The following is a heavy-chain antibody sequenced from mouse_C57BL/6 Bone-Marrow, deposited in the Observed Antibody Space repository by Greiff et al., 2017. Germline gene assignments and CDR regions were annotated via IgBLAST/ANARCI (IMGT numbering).Heavy chain of an antibody. J-gene: IGHJ3*01. CDR2: IYPRSGNT. V-gene: IGHV1-81*01. Sequence: VMLVESGAELARPGASVKLSCKASGYTFTSYGISWVKQRTGQGLEWIGEIYPRSGNTYYNEKFKGKATLTADKSSSTAYMELRSLTSEDSAVYFCAREAVYYGNPAWFAYWGQGTLVTVSA. CDR3: AREAVYYGNPAWFAY. CDR1: GYTFTSYG. D-gene: IGHD2-1*01.